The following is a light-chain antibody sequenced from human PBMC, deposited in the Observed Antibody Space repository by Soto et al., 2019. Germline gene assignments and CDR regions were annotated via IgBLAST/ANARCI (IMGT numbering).Light chain of an antibody. Sequence: DIQMTQSPSTLSASVGDRVTITCRASQSISSWLAWYQQKPGKAPKPLIYKASSLESGVASRFSGSGSGTEFTLTISSLQPDDFATYYCQQYNSYPALTFGGGTKVEIK. V-gene: IGKV1-5*03. CDR2: KAS. CDR1: QSISSW. J-gene: IGKJ4*01. CDR3: QQYNSYPALT.